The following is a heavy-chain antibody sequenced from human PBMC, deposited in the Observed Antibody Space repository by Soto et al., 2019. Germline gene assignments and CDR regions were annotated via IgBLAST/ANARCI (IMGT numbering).Heavy chain of an antibody. CDR3: AHRVVPAANEYGNWFDP. CDR1: GFSLSTSGVG. J-gene: IGHJ5*02. D-gene: IGHD2-2*01. Sequence: QITLKESGPTLVKPTQTLTLTCTFSGFSLSTSGVGVGWIRQPPGKALEWLALIYWDDDKRYSPSLKSRLTITKDTSKNQVVLTMTNMDPVDTATYYCAHRVVPAANEYGNWFDPLGQGTLVTVSS. V-gene: IGHV2-5*02. CDR2: IYWDDDK.